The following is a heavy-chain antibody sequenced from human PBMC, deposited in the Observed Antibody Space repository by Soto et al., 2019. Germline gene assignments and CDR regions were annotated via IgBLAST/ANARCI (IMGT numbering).Heavy chain of an antibody. D-gene: IGHD3-3*01. J-gene: IGHJ6*02. V-gene: IGHV3-23*01. CDR3: AKERNYDFWSGYSMYYYYGMDV. CDR1: GFTFSNFA. Sequence: EVQLLESGGGLVQPGGSLRLSCAASGFTFSNFAMSWVRQAPGMRLEWVSAISGSGGSTYYADSVKGRFTISRDNSKNTLYLQMNSLRAEDTAVYYCAKERNYDFWSGYSMYYYYGMDVWGQGTTVTVSS. CDR2: ISGSGGST.